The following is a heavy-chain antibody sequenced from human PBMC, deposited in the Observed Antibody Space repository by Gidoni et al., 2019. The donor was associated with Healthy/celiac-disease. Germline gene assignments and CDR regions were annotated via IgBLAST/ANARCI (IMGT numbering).Heavy chain of an antibody. CDR3: ARITMVRGVIIMADY. CDR1: GYTFPSYD. V-gene: IGHV1-8*01. CDR2: MNPNSGNT. D-gene: IGHD3-10*01. J-gene: IGHJ4*02. Sequence: QVQLVQSGAEVKKPGASVKFSCKASGYTFPSYDINWVRQATGQGLEWMGWMNPNSGNTGYAQKFQGRGTMTRNTSISTAYMELSSLRSEDTAVYYWARITMVRGVIIMADYWGQGTLVTVSS.